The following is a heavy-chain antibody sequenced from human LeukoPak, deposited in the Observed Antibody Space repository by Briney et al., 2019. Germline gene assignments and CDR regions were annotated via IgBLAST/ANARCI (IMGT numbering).Heavy chain of an antibody. D-gene: IGHD1-26*01. Sequence: GASVKVSCKASGGTLSIYAISWVRQAPGQGLEWMGGIIPIFGSVDYAQKFQGRVTIKADESTSTVYMELNSLRSEDTAVYYCATPLGNHHFYYGMDVWGKGTTVTVSS. J-gene: IGHJ6*04. V-gene: IGHV1-69*13. CDR1: GGTLSIYA. CDR3: ATPLGNHHFYYGMDV. CDR2: IIPIFGSV.